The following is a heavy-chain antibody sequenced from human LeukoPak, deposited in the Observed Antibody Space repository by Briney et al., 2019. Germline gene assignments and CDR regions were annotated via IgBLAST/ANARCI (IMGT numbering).Heavy chain of an antibody. CDR2: IYYSGST. Sequence: SETLSLTCTVSGGSISSSYYWVWIRQPPGKGLEWIGSIYYSGSTDYSPSLKSRVTISVDTSKNQFSLNLSSVTAADTAVYYCARDRQQLVRGDYFDYWGQGTLVTVSS. CDR3: ARDRQQLVRGDYFDY. D-gene: IGHD6-13*01. J-gene: IGHJ4*02. V-gene: IGHV4-39*07. CDR1: GGSISSSYY.